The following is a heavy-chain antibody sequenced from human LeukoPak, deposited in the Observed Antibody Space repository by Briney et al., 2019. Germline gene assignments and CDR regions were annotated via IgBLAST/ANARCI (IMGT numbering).Heavy chain of an antibody. Sequence: GESLKISCKGSGYSFTSYGIGGVRQMPGKGLEWMGIIYPGDSDTRYSPSFQGQVTISADKSISTAYLQWSSLKASDTAMYYCARHPIAAAGTGDYYYYYMDVWGKGTTVTVSS. CDR1: GYSFTSYG. D-gene: IGHD6-13*01. V-gene: IGHV5-51*01. CDR3: ARHPIAAAGTGDYYYYYMDV. CDR2: IYPGDSDT. J-gene: IGHJ6*03.